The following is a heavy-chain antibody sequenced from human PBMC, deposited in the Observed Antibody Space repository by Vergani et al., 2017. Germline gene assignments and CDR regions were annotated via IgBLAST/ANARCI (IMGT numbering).Heavy chain of an antibody. CDR3: ARGGGLAARLFDY. CDR2: IIPILGIA. Sequence: QVQMVQSGAEVKKPGSSVKVSCKASGGTFSSYAISWVRQAPGQGLEWLGRIIPILGIANYAQKFQGRVTITADKSTSTAYMELSSLRSEDTAVYYCARGGGLAARLFDYWGEGTLVTVSS. CDR1: GGTFSSYA. V-gene: IGHV1-69*04. D-gene: IGHD6-6*01. J-gene: IGHJ4*02.